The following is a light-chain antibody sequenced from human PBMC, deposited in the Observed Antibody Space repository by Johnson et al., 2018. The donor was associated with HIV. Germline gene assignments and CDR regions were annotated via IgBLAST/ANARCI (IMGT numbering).Light chain of an antibody. Sequence: QSVLTQPPSVSAASGQKVDISCSGSSSNIENNYLSWYQQLPHTAPKLLISDNNKRPSGIPDRFSGSKSGATSNLAITGLPTGDEADYYCGTWDNSLNVYVFGTGTKVTVL. CDR1: SSNIENNY. CDR2: DNN. V-gene: IGLV1-51*01. J-gene: IGLJ1*01. CDR3: GTWDNSLNVYV.